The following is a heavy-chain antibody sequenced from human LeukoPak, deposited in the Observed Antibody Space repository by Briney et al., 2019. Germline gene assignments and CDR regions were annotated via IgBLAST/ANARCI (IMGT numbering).Heavy chain of an antibody. CDR2: INPSGGST. Sequence: ASVKVSCKASGYTFTSYYMHWVRQAPGQGLEWMGIINPSGGSTSYAQKFQGRVTMTRDTSTSTVYMELSSLRSEDTAVYYCARDSDRSGGSCYGFGGYWGQGTLVTVSS. CDR1: GYTFTSYY. V-gene: IGHV1-46*01. J-gene: IGHJ4*02. CDR3: ARDSDRSGGSCYGFGGY. D-gene: IGHD2-15*01.